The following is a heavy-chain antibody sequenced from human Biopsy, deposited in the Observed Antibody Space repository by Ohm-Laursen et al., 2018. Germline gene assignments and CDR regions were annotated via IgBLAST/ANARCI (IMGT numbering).Heavy chain of an antibody. CDR2: ISPSGATT. J-gene: IGHJ6*02. Sequence: ASVKVSCKVSGNTFATYHIHWVRQAPGQGLEWMGVISPSGATTSFSQKFQGRITMTRDTSTGTVYMDLNSLGSEDTAVYYCARAGVGSAGTDSYYYGMDVWGPGTTVTVSS. V-gene: IGHV1-46*01. CDR1: GNTFATYH. D-gene: IGHD2-2*01. CDR3: ARAGVGSAGTDSYYYGMDV.